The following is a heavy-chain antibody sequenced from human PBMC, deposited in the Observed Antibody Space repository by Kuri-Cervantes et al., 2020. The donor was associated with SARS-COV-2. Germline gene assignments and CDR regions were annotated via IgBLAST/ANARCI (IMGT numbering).Heavy chain of an antibody. CDR2: IIPIFGTA. CDR3: ASGVLKPTHSYYMDV. D-gene: IGHD1-1*01. V-gene: IGHV1-69*05. J-gene: IGHJ6*03. CDR1: GGTFSSYA. Sequence: SVKVSCKASGGTFSSYAISWVRQAPGQGLEWMGGIIPIFGTANYAQKFQGRVTITTDESTSTAYMELSSLRSEDTAVYYCASGVLKPTHSYYMDVWGKGTTVTVSS.